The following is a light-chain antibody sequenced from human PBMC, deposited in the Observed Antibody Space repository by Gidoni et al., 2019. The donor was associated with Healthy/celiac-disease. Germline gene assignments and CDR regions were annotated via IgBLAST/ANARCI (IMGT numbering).Light chain of an antibody. J-gene: IGKJ1*01. V-gene: IGKV3-20*01. CDR1: QRGRSSY. Sequence: ELVLTQSPCTLSLSPGERATLSCRASQRGRSSYLAWYQPKPGQAPRLLIYGASSRATCIPDRFSGSGSGTDFTLTISRLETEDFAVYELQQYGSSPRWTFGQGTKVEIK. CDR3: QQYGSSPRWT. CDR2: GAS.